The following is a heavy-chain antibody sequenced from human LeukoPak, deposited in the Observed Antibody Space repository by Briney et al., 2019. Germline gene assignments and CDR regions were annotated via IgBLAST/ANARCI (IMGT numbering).Heavy chain of an antibody. D-gene: IGHD6-13*01. CDR3: ARNPGVGSSWYRLHY. J-gene: IGHJ4*02. CDR2: ISYDGSNT. V-gene: IGHV3-30-3*01. Sequence: GGSLRLSCTASGFIFGDYAVTWVRQAPGKGLEWVAVISYDGSNTYYADSVKGRFTISRDNSKSTLYLQMNSLRLEDTAVYYCARNPGVGSSWYRLHYWGQGTLVTVSS. CDR1: GFIFGDYA.